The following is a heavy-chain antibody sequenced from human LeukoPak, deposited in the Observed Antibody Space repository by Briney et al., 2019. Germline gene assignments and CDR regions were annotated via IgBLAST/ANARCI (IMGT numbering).Heavy chain of an antibody. CDR3: ARGNYDFWSGLLAHYYYYMDV. CDR2: IIPIFGTA. D-gene: IGHD3-3*01. V-gene: IGHV1-69*05. CDR1: GYTFTSYG. J-gene: IGHJ6*03. Sequence: SVKVSCKASGYTFTSYGISRVRQAPGQGLEWMGGIIPIFGTANYAQKFQGRVTITTDESTSTAYMELSRLRSDDTAVYYCARGNYDFWSGLLAHYYYYMDVWGKGTTVTVSS.